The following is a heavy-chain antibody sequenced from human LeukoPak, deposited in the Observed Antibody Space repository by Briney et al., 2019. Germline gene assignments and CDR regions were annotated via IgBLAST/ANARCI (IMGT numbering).Heavy chain of an antibody. D-gene: IGHD6-6*01. J-gene: IGHJ4*02. Sequence: SETLSLTCTVSGYSISSGYYWGWIRQPPGKGQEWIGSIYHSGSTYYNPSLKSRVTISVDTSKNQFSLKLSSVTAADTAVYYCAREGGSRSSSAPLDYWGQGTLVTVSS. V-gene: IGHV4-38-2*02. CDR2: IYHSGST. CDR3: AREGGSRSSSAPLDY. CDR1: GYSISSGYY.